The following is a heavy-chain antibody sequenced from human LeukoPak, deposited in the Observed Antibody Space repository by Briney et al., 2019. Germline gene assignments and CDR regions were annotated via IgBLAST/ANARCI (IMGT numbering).Heavy chain of an antibody. CDR1: GSTFTTYY. CDR3: ARGGGPGNYPFDF. CDR2: INPRGGST. Sequence: ASVKVSFKASGSTFTTYYMHWVRQAPGQGLEWVGIINPRGGSTTYAHKFQCRVTMTRDTSTRTVYMELSSLKADDTAEYYGARGGGPGNYPFDFWGQGTLVTVSS. V-gene: IGHV1-46*01. D-gene: IGHD1-7*01. J-gene: IGHJ4*02.